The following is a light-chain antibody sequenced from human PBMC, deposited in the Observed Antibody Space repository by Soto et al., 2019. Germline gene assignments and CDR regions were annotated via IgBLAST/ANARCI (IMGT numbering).Light chain of an antibody. CDR3: SSYTASRTVV. V-gene: IGLV2-14*01. CDR2: EVN. Sequence: QSALTQPTSVSGSPGQSITISCTGSSSDIGGYKYVSWYQQHPGKAPKLMIYEVNDRPSGVSNRFSGSKFGNTASLTISGLRAEDEADYYCSSYTASRTVVFGGGTQLTVL. J-gene: IGLJ3*02. CDR1: SSDIGGYKY.